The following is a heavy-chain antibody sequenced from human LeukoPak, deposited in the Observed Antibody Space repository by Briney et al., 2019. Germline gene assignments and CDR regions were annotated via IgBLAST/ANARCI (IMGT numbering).Heavy chain of an antibody. D-gene: IGHD1-14*01. CDR1: GFTFSSYG. Sequence: GGSLTLSCAASGFTFSSYGMSWVRQAPGKGREWVANIKQDGSEKYYVASVEGRFTISRDNAKNSLYLQMNSLRAEDTAVYYCARHGAEVFDIWGQGTMVTVSS. J-gene: IGHJ3*02. CDR3: ARHGAEVFDI. CDR2: IKQDGSEK. V-gene: IGHV3-7*01.